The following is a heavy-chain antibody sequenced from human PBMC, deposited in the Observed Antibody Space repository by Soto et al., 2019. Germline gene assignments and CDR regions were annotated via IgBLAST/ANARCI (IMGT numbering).Heavy chain of an antibody. CDR1: GFTFSSYG. J-gene: IGHJ3*02. Sequence: QVQLVESGGGVVQPGRSLRLSCAASGFTFSSYGMHWVRQAPGKGLEWVAVISYDGNNKYYADSVKGRFTISRDNSKNTLYLQMNSLRAEDTAVYYCAKEDYGDYGDAFDIWGQGTMVTVSS. CDR2: ISYDGNNK. CDR3: AKEDYGDYGDAFDI. V-gene: IGHV3-30*18. D-gene: IGHD4-17*01.